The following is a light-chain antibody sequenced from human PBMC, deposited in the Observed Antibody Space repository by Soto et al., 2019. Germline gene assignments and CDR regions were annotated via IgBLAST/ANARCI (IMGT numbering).Light chain of an antibody. CDR1: SSNIGSNT. CDR3: AAWDDSLSGGV. CDR2: SNN. V-gene: IGLV1-44*01. J-gene: IGLJ3*02. Sequence: QPVLTQPPSASGTPGQRVTISCSGSSSNIGSNTVNWYHQLPGTAPKLLIYSNNERPSGVPDRFSGSKSGTSASLDISGLQSEDEADYYCAAWDDSLSGGVFGGGTKVTVL.